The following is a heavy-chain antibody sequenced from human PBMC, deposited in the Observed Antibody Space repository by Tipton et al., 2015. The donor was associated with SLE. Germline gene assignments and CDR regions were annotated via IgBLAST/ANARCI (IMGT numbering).Heavy chain of an antibody. CDR1: GGSISSYY. CDR2: IYYSGST. D-gene: IGHD3-16*01. CDR3: AATFTAARGMDV. V-gene: IGHV4-59*01. J-gene: IGHJ6*02. Sequence: TLSLTRTVSGGSISSYYWSWIRQPPGKGLEWIGYIYYSGSTNYNPSLKSRVTISVDTSKNQFSLKLSSVTAADTAVYYCAATFTAARGMDVWGQGPTVTVSS.